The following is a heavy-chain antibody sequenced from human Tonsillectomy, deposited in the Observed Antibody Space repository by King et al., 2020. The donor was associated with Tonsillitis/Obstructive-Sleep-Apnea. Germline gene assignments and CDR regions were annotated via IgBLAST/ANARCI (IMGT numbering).Heavy chain of an antibody. CDR2: IDPGDSDT. CDR3: ARLTSDSFNI. D-gene: IGHD4-11*01. V-gene: IGHV5-51*01. Sequence: EQLVQSGAELKKPGESLKISCKGSGYNFTSYWISWVRQMPGKGLEWIGIIDPGDSDTRYSPSFQGQVTISADKSISTAYLQWSSLKASDTAMYYCARLTSDSFNIWGQGTMVPVSS. CDR1: GYNFTSYW. J-gene: IGHJ3*02.